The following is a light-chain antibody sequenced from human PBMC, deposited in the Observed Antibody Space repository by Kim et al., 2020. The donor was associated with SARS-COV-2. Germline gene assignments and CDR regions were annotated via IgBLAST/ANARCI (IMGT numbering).Light chain of an antibody. J-gene: IGLJ3*02. CDR2: IYTDGSH. V-gene: IGLV4-69*01. CDR1: SGYSDNP. Sequence: SVKLTCTRSSGYSDNPIAWHQNLPGKGPRFLMKIYTDGSHNRGDGIPDRFSGSSSGPERYLTISSLQSEDEADYYCQTWGSGIRVFGGGTKVTVL. CDR3: QTWGSGIRV.